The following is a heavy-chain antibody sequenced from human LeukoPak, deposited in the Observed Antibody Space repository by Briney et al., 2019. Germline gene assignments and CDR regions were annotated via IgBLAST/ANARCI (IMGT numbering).Heavy chain of an antibody. CDR1: GFTFCIYS. Sequence: GGSLRLSCAASGFTFCIYSMNCGRQALGKGLEWGSYISSRSSTIYYAYSVKGRFTISRDNAKNSLYLQMNSLRAANTALYFCARDTTAYYYYMDVWGKGTTVTVSS. V-gene: IGHV3-48*01. J-gene: IGHJ6*03. CDR2: ISSRSSTI. D-gene: IGHD1-14*01. CDR3: ARDTTAYYYYMDV.